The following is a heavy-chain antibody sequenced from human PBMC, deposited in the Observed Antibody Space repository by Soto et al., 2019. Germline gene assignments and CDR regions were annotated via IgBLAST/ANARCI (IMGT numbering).Heavy chain of an antibody. CDR1: GYSFTSYW. CDR3: ARQKEATVYYYYGMDV. J-gene: IGHJ6*02. CDR2: IDPSDSYT. Sequence: GESLKISCQGSGYSFTSYWISWVRQMPGKGLEWMGRIDPSDSYTNYSPSFQGHVTISADKSISTAYLQWSSLKASDTAMYYCARQKEATVYYYYGMDVWGQGTTVTVSS. D-gene: IGHD4-4*01. V-gene: IGHV5-10-1*01.